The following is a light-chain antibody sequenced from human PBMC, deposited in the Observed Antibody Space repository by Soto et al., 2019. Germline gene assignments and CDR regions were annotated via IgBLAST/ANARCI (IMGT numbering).Light chain of an antibody. CDR2: AAS. V-gene: IGKV1-39*01. J-gene: IGKJ2*01. CDR1: HTISRY. Sequence: DTQMTQSPSSLSASVGDRVTITCRASHTISRYLSWYQQQLGKAPKLLVYAASTLQGGVPSRFSGSGAGTDFTLTISGXQPEDFATYYCQQTYTAPYTFGQGTKVDIK. CDR3: QQTYTAPYT.